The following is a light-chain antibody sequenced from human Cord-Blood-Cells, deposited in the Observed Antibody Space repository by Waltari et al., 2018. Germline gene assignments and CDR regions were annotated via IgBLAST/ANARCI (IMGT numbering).Light chain of an antibody. J-gene: IGLJ3*02. CDR1: IGSIASNY. V-gene: IGLV6-57*01. CDR2: EDN. Sequence: NFMLTQPHSVSESPGKTVTISCTRRIGSIASNYVQWYQQRPGSSPTTVIYEDNQRPSGVPDRFSGSIDSSSNSASLTISGLKTEDEADYYCQSYDSSTWVFGGGTKLTVL. CDR3: QSYDSSTWV.